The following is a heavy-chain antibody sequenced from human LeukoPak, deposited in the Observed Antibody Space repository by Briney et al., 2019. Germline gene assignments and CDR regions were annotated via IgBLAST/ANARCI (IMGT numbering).Heavy chain of an antibody. V-gene: IGHV4-59*01. J-gene: IGHJ5*02. D-gene: IGHD2-2*01. CDR1: GGPISSYY. CDR2: IYYSGST. Sequence: PSEPLSLTRTVSGGPISSYYWSWLRQPPAKGLEWMGYIYYSGSTNYNPSLKSRVTISVDTSKNQFSLKLSSVTSADTAVYYCARELCSSTSCYDSWFDPWGQGTLVTVSS. CDR3: ARELCSSTSCYDSWFDP.